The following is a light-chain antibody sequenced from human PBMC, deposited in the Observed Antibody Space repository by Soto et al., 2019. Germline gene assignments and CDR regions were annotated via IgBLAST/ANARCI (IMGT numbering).Light chain of an antibody. CDR2: GAS. CDR3: QQRSNWPIT. Sequence: EIVLTQSPATLSLSPGERATLSCRASQSVSSYLTWYQQKPGQAPRLLIYGASSRPTGIPDRFSGSGSGTDFTLTISSLEPEDFALYYCQQRSNWPITFGQGTRLEIK. J-gene: IGKJ5*01. V-gene: IGKV3-11*01. CDR1: QSVSSY.